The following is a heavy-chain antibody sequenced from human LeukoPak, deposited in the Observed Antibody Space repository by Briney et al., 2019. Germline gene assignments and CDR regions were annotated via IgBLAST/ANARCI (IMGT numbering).Heavy chain of an antibody. V-gene: IGHV4-59*01. CDR1: GGSISSYY. Sequence: PSETLSLTCTVSGGSISSYYWNWIRQPPGKGLEWIGYIYYSGSTNCNPSLKSRVTISVDTSKNQFSLKLSSVTAADTAVYYCARGGWYPESFQHWGQGALVTVSS. CDR2: IYYSGST. CDR3: ARGGWYPESFQH. J-gene: IGHJ1*01. D-gene: IGHD6-19*01.